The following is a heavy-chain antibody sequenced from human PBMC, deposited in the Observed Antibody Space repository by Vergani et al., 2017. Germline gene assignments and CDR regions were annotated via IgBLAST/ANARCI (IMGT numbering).Heavy chain of an antibody. D-gene: IGHD3-10*01. CDR2: ISSYNGNT. CDR3: ARDSLEYYGSGSDLSPRWYYYYMDV. CDR1: GYTFTSYG. J-gene: IGHJ6*03. Sequence: QVQLVQSGAEVKKPGASVKVSCKASGYTFTSYGISWVRQAPGQGLEWMGWISSYNGNTNYAQQLQGRVTMTTDTYTSTAYMELRSLGSDDTAVYYCARDSLEYYGSGSDLSPRWYYYYMDVWGKGTTVTVSS. V-gene: IGHV1-18*01.